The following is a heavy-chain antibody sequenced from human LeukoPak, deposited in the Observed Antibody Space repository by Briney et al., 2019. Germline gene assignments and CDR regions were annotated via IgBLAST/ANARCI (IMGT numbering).Heavy chain of an antibody. D-gene: IGHD6-6*01. Sequence: GSLRLSCAASGFTLSSYSMNWVRQAPGKGLEWVSYISSSSTHIYYADSVKGRFTISRDNARNSLYLQMNSLRAEDTAIYYCARSEHSSSSFDYWGQGTLVPVSS. J-gene: IGHJ4*02. CDR2: ISSSSTHI. CDR1: GFTLSSYS. CDR3: ARSEHSSSSFDY. V-gene: IGHV3-21*01.